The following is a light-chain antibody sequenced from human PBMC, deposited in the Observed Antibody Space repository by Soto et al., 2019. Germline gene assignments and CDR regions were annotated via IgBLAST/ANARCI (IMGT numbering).Light chain of an antibody. CDR2: GAS. J-gene: IGKJ1*01. V-gene: IGKV3-15*01. Sequence: EIVLTQSPASLSVPPGERATLSCRASQSVSSNFAWYLQKPGQAPRLLIYGASTRATAVPARFTASGSGTEFTLTISSLQSDDFGVYYCQQYDTWPRTFGQGTKVEIK. CDR3: QQYDTWPRT. CDR1: QSVSSN.